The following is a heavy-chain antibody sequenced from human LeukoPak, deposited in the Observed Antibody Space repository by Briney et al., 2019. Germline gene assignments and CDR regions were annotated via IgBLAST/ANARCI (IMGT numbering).Heavy chain of an antibody. CDR1: GGTFSSYA. D-gene: IGHD3-22*01. CDR2: IIPIFGTA. Sequence: SVKVSCKASGGTFSSYAISWVRQAPGQGLEWMGGIIPIFGTANYAQKFQGRVTITADESTSTAYMELSSLRSEDTAVYYCARDPSYYDSSGPPGGYWAQGTLVTVSS. V-gene: IGHV1-69*01. CDR3: ARDPSYYDSSGPPGGY. J-gene: IGHJ4*02.